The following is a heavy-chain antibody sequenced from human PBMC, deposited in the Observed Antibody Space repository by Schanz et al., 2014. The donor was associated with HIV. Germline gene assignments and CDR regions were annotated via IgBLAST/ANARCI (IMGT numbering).Heavy chain of an antibody. Sequence: QVQLQESGPGLVKPSQTLSLTCNVSGGSISSGGYSWSWIRQRPGKGLEWIGYISYSGSASFNPSLRSRVDIFLHTSATQFSLELSSVTAADTAVYFCARARAKIEGRPVGNWFDPWGQGTLVTVSS. CDR1: GGSISSGGYS. D-gene: IGHD6-6*01. V-gene: IGHV4-31*03. J-gene: IGHJ5*02. CDR3: ARARAKIEGRPVGNWFDP. CDR2: ISYSGSA.